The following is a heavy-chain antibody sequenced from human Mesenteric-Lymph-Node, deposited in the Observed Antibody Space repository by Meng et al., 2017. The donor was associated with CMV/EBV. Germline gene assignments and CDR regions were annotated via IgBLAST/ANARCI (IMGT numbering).Heavy chain of an antibody. CDR3: ARDLSGSYRGGYFDY. D-gene: IGHD1-26*01. J-gene: IGHJ4*01. Sequence: ASVKVSCKASGYTFTRNGINWVRQAPGQGLERMRWISAYNGNTNYAQKLQGRVTMTTDTSTTTAYMELRSLRCDDAAVYYCARDLSGSYRGGYFDYWGQGTLVTVSS. CDR1: GYTFTRNG. CDR2: ISAYNGNT. V-gene: IGHV1-18*01.